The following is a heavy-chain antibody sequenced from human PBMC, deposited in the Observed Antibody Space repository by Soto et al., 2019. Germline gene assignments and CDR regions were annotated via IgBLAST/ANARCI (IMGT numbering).Heavy chain of an antibody. CDR3: ASTHSSSWYSDYYYYGMDV. V-gene: IGHV1-18*01. Sequence: GASVKVSCKSSGYPFTSYVISWVRQAPGQGLEWMGWISAYNGNTNYAQKLQGRVTMTTDTSTSTAYMELRSLRSDDTAVYYCASTHSSSWYSDYYYYGMDVWGQGTTVTVSS. CDR1: GYPFTSYV. CDR2: ISAYNGNT. D-gene: IGHD6-13*01. J-gene: IGHJ6*02.